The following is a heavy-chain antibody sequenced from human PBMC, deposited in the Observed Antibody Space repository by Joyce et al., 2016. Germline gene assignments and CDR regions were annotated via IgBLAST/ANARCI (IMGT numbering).Heavy chain of an antibody. CDR3: TRDPYYYDSSGPWGY. J-gene: IGHJ4*02. V-gene: IGHV3-30*04. Sequence: QVQLVESGGGVVQPGRSLSLSCAASRLTFSSYAMHWVRQAPGKGVEWVAVITYDGSNKNYADSVKGRFTISRDNSKNTLYLQMNSLRAEDTAVYHCTRDPYYYDSSGPWGYWGQGTLVTVSS. CDR1: RLTFSSYA. CDR2: ITYDGSNK. D-gene: IGHD3-22*01.